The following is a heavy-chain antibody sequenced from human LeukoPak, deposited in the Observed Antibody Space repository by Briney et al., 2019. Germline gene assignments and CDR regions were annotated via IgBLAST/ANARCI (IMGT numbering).Heavy chain of an antibody. CDR1: RFTFSNYG. V-gene: IGHV3-33*01. CDR3: ARGRGYDSGTYNYAFSDY. Sequence: GRSLRLSCAASRFTFSNYGMHWVRQAPGKGLEWVAVIWYDGSNKYYADSVKGRFTISRDNSKNTLYLQMNSLRAEDTAVYYCARGRGYDSGTYNYAFSDYWGQGTLVTASS. CDR2: IWYDGSNK. J-gene: IGHJ4*02. D-gene: IGHD3-22*01.